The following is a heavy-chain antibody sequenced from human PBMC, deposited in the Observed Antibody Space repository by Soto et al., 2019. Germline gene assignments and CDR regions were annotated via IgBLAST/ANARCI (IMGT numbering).Heavy chain of an antibody. CDR2: IYWDNDK. D-gene: IGHD3-16*01. V-gene: IGHV2-5*02. CDR3: ARALGSWGAYYYDY. J-gene: IGHJ4*02. CDR1: GFSLNTYGVG. Sequence: QITLKESGPPLVKPTQTLTLTCTVSGFSLNTYGVGVGWIRQPPGKALEWLALIYWDNDKRSSPSLKSRLTIPKDTPKNQVVLTMTNMDPVDAGTYYCARALGSWGAYYYDYWGQGTLLTVSS.